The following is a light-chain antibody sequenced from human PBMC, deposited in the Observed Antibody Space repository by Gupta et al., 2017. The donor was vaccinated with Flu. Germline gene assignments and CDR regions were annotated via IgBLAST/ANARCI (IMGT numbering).Light chain of an antibody. Sequence: DIQMTQSPSSLSASVGDRVTITCQASQDISNYLNWYQQKPGKAPKLLIYDASNFETGVPSRFSGCGSGTAFTFTIISLQPEAFATYYSQQEYNHRNSFGRGTKLEIK. V-gene: IGKV1-33*01. CDR2: DAS. J-gene: IGKJ4*01. CDR1: QDISNY. CDR3: QQEYNHRNS.